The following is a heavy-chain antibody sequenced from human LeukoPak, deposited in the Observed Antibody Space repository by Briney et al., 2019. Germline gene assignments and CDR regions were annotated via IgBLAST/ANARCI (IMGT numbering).Heavy chain of an antibody. V-gene: IGHV4-4*02. J-gene: IGHJ6*02. Sequence: SGTLTLTCAVSGGSISSSNWWSWVRQPPGKGLEWIGEIYHSGSTNYNPSLKSRVTISVDKSKNQFSLKLSSVTAADTAVYYCARRGYSSSWYDYYYYGMDVWGQGTTVTVSS. D-gene: IGHD6-13*01. CDR2: IYHSGST. CDR3: ARRGYSSSWYDYYYYGMDV. CDR1: GGSISSSNW.